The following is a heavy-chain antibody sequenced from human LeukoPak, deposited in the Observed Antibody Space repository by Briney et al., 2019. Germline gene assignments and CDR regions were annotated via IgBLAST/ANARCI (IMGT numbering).Heavy chain of an antibody. CDR3: ARPTLLRYFDWLLYQRPASFYFDY. V-gene: IGHV3-7*01. CDR2: IKQDGSEK. Sequence: PGGSLRLSCAASGFTFSGYWMSWVRQAPGKGLEWVANIKQDGSEKYYVDSVKGRFTISRDNAKNSLYLQMNSLRAEDTAVYYCARPTLLRYFDWLLYQRPASFYFDYWGQGTLVTVSS. D-gene: IGHD3-9*01. CDR1: GFTFSGYW. J-gene: IGHJ4*02.